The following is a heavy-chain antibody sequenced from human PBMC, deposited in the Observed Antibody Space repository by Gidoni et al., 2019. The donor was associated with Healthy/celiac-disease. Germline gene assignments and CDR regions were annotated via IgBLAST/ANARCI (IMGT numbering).Heavy chain of an antibody. D-gene: IGHD3-22*01. CDR3: ARVDYDSSGCFDY. V-gene: IGHV4-59*01. CDR2: IYYSGST. J-gene: IGHJ4*02. Sequence: QVQLQESGPGLVKPSETLSLTCTVSGGSISSYYWSWIRQPPGKGLEWIGYIYYSGSTNYNPSLKSRVTISVDTSKNQFSLKLSSVTAADTAVYYCARVDYDSSGCFDYWGQGTLVTVSS. CDR1: GGSISSYY.